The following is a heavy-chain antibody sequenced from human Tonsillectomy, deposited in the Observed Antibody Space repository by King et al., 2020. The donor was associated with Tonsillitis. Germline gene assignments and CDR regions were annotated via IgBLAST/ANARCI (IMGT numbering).Heavy chain of an antibody. V-gene: IGHV3-66*01. J-gene: IGHJ4*02. D-gene: IGHD6-13*01. CDR1: GFTVSSKY. Sequence: VQLVESGGGLVQPGGSLRLSCAASGFTVSSKYMSWVRQAPGKGLEWVSVINSGGSTYYADSVKGRCTISRDNSKNTLYLQMNSLRAEDTAVYYCARDPAAAGILDYWGQGTLVTVSS. CDR3: ARDPAAAGILDY. CDR2: INSGGST.